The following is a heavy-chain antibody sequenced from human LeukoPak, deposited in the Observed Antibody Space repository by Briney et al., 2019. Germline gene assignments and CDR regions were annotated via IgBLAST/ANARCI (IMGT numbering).Heavy chain of an antibody. CDR1: GVSFSGYY. CDR2: INHSGST. D-gene: IGHD6-13*01. CDR3: ARDGIAAAGSWFDP. J-gene: IGHJ5*02. V-gene: IGHV4-34*01. Sequence: SETLSLTCAVYGVSFSGYYWSWIRQPPGKGLEWIGEINHSGSTNYNPSLKSRVTISVDTSKNQFSLKLSSVTAADTAVYYCARDGIAAAGSWFDPWGQGTLVTVSS.